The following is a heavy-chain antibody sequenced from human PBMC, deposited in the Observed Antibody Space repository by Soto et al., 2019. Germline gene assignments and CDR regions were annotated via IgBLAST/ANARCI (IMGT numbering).Heavy chain of an antibody. D-gene: IGHD4-17*01. Sequence: EIQLVESGGVVVQPGGSLRLSCAASGFTFDDYSMHWVRQAPGKGLEWVALISWDGRSAFYAASVRGRFTISRDNNRNSLYMQMKSLTTEVTAFYYCAKDGAVSDYTHVDYWGQGALVTVSS. CDR3: AKDGAVSDYTHVDY. CDR1: GFTFDDYS. V-gene: IGHV3-43*01. J-gene: IGHJ4*02. CDR2: ISWDGRSA.